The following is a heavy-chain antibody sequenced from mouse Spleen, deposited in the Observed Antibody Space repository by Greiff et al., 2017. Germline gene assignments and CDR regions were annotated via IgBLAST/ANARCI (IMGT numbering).Heavy chain of an antibody. CDR2: IDPENGDT. CDR1: GFNIKDDY. D-gene: IGHD2-1*01. CDR3: TTGNPYWYFDV. Sequence: EVQVVESGAELVRPGASVKLSCTASGFNIKDDYMHWVKQRPEQGLEWIGWIDPENGDTEYASKFQGKATITADTSSNTAYLQLSSLTSEDTAVYYCTTGNPYWYFDVWGAGTTVTVSS. V-gene: IGHV14-4*01. J-gene: IGHJ1*01.